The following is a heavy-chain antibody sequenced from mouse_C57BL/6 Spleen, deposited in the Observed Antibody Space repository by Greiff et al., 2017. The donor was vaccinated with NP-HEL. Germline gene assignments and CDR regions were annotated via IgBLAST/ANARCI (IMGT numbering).Heavy chain of an antibody. J-gene: IGHJ2*01. Sequence: QVQLQQSGAELVRPGASVKVSCKASGYAFTNYWIEWVKQRPGQGLEWIGVINPGSGGTNYNEKFKGKATLTADKSSRTAYMQLSSLTSEDSAVYFCARTIITSVLASPFDYWGQGTTVTVSS. CDR1: GYAFTNYW. D-gene: IGHD1-1*01. V-gene: IGHV1-54*01. CDR2: INPGSGGT. CDR3: ARTIITSVLASPFDY.